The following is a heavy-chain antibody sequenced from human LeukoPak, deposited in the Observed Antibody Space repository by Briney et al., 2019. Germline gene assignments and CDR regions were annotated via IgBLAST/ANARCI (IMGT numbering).Heavy chain of an antibody. V-gene: IGHV3-30-3*01. CDR1: GFTFSAYS. CDR2: ISYDGSNK. Sequence: PGRSLRLSCAASGFTFSAYSIHWVRQAPGKGLEWVAVISYDGSNKYYADSVKGRFTISRDNSKNTLYVQMNSLRAEDTAVYYCAKGVAAAGSPREFDYWGQGTLVTVSS. CDR3: AKGVAAAGSPREFDY. J-gene: IGHJ4*02. D-gene: IGHD6-13*01.